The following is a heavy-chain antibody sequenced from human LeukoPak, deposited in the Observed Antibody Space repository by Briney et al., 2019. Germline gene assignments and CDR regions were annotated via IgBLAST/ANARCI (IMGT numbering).Heavy chain of an antibody. V-gene: IGHV1-2*02. CDR1: GYTFTAYY. D-gene: IGHD6-19*01. CDR2: IKLDSGSS. J-gene: IGHJ4*02. Sequence: ASVKVSCKASGYTFTAYYIHWLRQAPGQGPEWMGWIKLDSGSSHCAQKFQGRVTMTRDTSSNSAYMDLTRLKSDDTAVYYCARARVPIAVAGLYYFDYWGQGALVTVSS. CDR3: ARARVPIAVAGLYYFDY.